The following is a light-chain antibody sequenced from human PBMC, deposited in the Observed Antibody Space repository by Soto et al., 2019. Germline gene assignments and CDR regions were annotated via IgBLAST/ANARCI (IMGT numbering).Light chain of an antibody. Sequence: EIVLTQSPGTLSLSPGERATLSCRASQSVSSSYLAWYQQKPGQAPRLLIYGASNRATGITDRFRVSASGTDFPLTSSRLEPEEFAVYYCQHYGTSALFGPGTKVDIK. CDR3: QHYGTSAL. CDR1: QSVSSSY. V-gene: IGKV3-20*01. CDR2: GAS. J-gene: IGKJ3*01.